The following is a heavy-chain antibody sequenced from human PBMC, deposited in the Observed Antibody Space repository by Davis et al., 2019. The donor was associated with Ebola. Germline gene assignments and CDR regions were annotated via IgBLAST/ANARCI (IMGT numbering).Heavy chain of an antibody. CDR1: GYTFTSYD. V-gene: IGHV1-8*01. CDR3: ARQRWLPLRYAFDI. D-gene: IGHD5-24*01. J-gene: IGHJ3*02. Sequence: ASVKVSCKASGYTFTSYDINWVRQATGQGLEWMGWMNPNSGNTGYAQKFQGRVTITRDTSASTAYMELSSLRSEDTAVYYCARQRWLPLRYAFDIWGQGTMVTVSS. CDR2: MNPNSGNT.